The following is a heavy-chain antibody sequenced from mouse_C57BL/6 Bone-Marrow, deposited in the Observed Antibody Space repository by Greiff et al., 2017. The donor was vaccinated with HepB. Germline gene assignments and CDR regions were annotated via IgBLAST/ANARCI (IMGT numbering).Heavy chain of an antibody. CDR1: GYTFTNYW. D-gene: IGHD2-5*01. CDR3: ARKSNYVYYAMDY. Sequence: QVQLQQSGAELVRPGTSVKMSCKASGYTFTNYWIGWAKQRPGHGLEWIGDIYPGGGYTNYNEKFKGKATLTADKSSSTAYMQLSSLTSEDSAIYYCARKSNYVYYAMDYWGQGTSVTVSS. V-gene: IGHV1-63*01. J-gene: IGHJ4*01. CDR2: IYPGGGYT.